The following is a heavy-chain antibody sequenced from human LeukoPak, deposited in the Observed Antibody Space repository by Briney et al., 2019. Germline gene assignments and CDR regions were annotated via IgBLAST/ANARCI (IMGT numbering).Heavy chain of an antibody. CDR2: INHSGST. CDR1: GGSFSGYY. V-gene: IGHV4-34*01. Sequence: SETLSLTCAVYGGSFSGYYWSWIRQPPGKGLEWIGEINHSGSTNYNPSLKSRVTISVDTSKNQFSLKLSSVTAADTAVYYCARTYPFWSGYPEYYFDYWGQGTLVTVSS. J-gene: IGHJ4*02. CDR3: ARTYPFWSGYPEYYFDY. D-gene: IGHD3-3*01.